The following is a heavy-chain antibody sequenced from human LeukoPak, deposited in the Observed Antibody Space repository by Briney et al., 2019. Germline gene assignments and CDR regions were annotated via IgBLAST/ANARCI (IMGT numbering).Heavy chain of an antibody. J-gene: IGHJ4*02. V-gene: IGHV3-23*01. CDR3: AKGQCTSGDCHPYLPYYFDY. CDR2: ISDDAGST. CDR1: GFTYSSYA. D-gene: IGHD2-21*02. Sequence: KSGGSLRLSCAASGFTYSSYAMSWVRQAPGKGLEWVSTISDDAGSTYYADSVKGRFTIFRDNSKNTLYLQMNSLSAEDTAVYYCAKGQCTSGDCHPYLPYYFDYWGQGTLVTVSS.